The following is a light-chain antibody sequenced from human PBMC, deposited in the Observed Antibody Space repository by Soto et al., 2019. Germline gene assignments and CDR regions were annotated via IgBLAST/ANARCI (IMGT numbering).Light chain of an antibody. CDR1: QSISMY. J-gene: IGKJ1*01. CDR2: AAS. V-gene: IGKV1-39*01. CDR3: QQSDSIPRT. Sequence: DIQMTQSPSSLSASVGDRVTIACRASQSISMYLNWYQQKPGKAPKLLIFAASSLQSGVPSRFSGSGSGTDFTLTISSLQPEDFATYYCQQSDSIPRTFGQGTKVDIK.